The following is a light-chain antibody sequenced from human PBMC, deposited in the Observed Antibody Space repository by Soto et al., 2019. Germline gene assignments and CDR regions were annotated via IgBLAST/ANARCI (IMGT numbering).Light chain of an antibody. CDR3: QQYCSSPWT. CDR1: QSVLYSSSNKNY. Sequence: DIVMTQSPDSLAVSLGERATINCRSSQSVLYSSSNKNYLAWYQQKPGQPPKLLIYWASTRESGVPDRFSGSGSGTDCTLTISSVQAEDVAVYYCQQYCSSPWTFGQGTKVEIK. J-gene: IGKJ1*01. V-gene: IGKV4-1*01. CDR2: WAS.